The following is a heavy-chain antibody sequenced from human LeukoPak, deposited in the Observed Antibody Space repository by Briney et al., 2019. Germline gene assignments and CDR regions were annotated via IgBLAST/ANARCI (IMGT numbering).Heavy chain of an antibody. J-gene: IGHJ6*02. D-gene: IGHD1-26*01. Sequence: SVKVSCKASGGTFSSYAISWVRQAPGQGLEWMGGIIPIFGTAIYAQKFQGRVTITADESTSTAYMELSSLRSEDTAAYYCARSIVGATREYYYGMDVWGQGTTVTVSS. V-gene: IGHV1-69*01. CDR2: IIPIFGTA. CDR1: GGTFSSYA. CDR3: ARSIVGATREYYYGMDV.